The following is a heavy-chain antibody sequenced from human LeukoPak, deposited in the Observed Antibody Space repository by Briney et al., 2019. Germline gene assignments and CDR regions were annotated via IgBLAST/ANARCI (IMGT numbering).Heavy chain of an antibody. J-gene: IGHJ6*02. V-gene: IGHV1-69*01. CDR1: GGTFSSYA. D-gene: IGHD2-2*01. Sequence: ASVNVSCKASGGTFSSYAISWVRQAPGQGLEWMGGIIPIFGTANYAQKFQGRVTITADESTSTAYMELSSLRSEDTAVYYCATSVRYCSSTSCYYYDGMDVWGQGTTVTVSS. CDR2: IIPIFGTA. CDR3: ATSVRYCSSTSCYYYDGMDV.